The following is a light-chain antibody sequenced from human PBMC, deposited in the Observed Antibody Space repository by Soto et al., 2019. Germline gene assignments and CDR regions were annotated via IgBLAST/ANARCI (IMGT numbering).Light chain of an antibody. Sequence: QSVLTQPASVSGSPGQSITISCTGTSSDVGGYNYVSWYQQQSGKAPKLMIHDVSNRPSGVSNRFSGSKSGNTASLTISGLQADDEADYYCSSYTSSRAYVFGIGTKVTVL. J-gene: IGLJ1*01. CDR2: DVS. CDR3: SSYTSSRAYV. CDR1: SSDVGGYNY. V-gene: IGLV2-14*03.